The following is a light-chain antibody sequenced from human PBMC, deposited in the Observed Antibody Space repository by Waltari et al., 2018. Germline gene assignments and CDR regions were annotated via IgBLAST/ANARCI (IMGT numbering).Light chain of an antibody. J-gene: IGKJ4*01. V-gene: IGKV2-28*01. CDR3: MQALQTPLT. CDR2: LGS. CDR1: QSLLYSNGYNY. Sequence: EIVLTQSPLSLPVTPGEPASIYCRSSQSLLYSNGYNYLDWYLQKPGQSPQLLIFLGSNRAAGVPDRFSGSGSGTEFTIKITRVEAEDVGVYYCMQALQTPLTFGGGTKVEIK.